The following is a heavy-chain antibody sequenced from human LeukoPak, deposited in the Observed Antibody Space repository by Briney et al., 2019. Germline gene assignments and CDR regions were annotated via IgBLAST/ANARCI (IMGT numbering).Heavy chain of an antibody. CDR3: ATAGTYYYDSSGYYPFDP. D-gene: IGHD3-22*01. CDR1: GYTLTELS. Sequence: ASVKVSCKVSGYTLTELSMHWVRRAPGKGRVWVGGFDPEDGETIYAQKFQGRVTMTEDTSTDTAYMELSSLRSEDTAVYYCATAGTYYYDSSGYYPFDPWGQGTLSPSPQ. J-gene: IGHJ5*02. CDR2: FDPEDGET. V-gene: IGHV1-24*01.